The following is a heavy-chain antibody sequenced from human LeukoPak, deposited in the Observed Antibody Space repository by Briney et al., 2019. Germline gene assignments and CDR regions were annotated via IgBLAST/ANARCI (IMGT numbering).Heavy chain of an antibody. CDR3: ARGSYYLYSSGWNLDY. D-gene: IGHD6-19*01. CDR1: GYTFTSYY. CDR2: INPSGGST. V-gene: IGHV1-46*01. Sequence: GASVNVSCKASGYTFTSYYMHWVRHAPGQGLEWMGIINPSGGSTSYAQKFQGRVTMTRDTSTSTAYMELSSLRSEDTAVYYCARGSYYLYSSGWNLDYWGQGTLVTVSS. J-gene: IGHJ4*02.